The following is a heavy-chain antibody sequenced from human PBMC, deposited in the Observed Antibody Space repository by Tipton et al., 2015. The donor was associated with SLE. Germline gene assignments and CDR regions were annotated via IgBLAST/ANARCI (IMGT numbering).Heavy chain of an antibody. J-gene: IGHJ4*02. D-gene: IGHD6-19*01. V-gene: IGHV3-7*01. Sequence: KYSSYYWGWVRQAPGKGLEWVANIKQDGSEKYYVDSVKGRFTISRDNAKNSLYLQMNSLRAEDTAVYYCARTGYSSAFDYWGQGTLVTVSS. CDR1: KYSSYY. CDR3: ARTGYSSAFDY. CDR2: IKQDGSEK.